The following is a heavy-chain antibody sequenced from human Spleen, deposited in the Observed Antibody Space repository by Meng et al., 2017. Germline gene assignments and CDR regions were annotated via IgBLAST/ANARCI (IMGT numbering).Heavy chain of an antibody. V-gene: IGHV4-34*01. CDR2: ITHSGST. Sequence: PLQPWGAGHLQPSETHSPTCVVPGGSFSDYYWRWIRQPPGKGLEWIGEITHSGSTNYNPSLESRATISVDTSQNNLSLKLSSVTAADSAVYYCARGPTTMAHDFDYWGQGTLVTVSS. CDR1: GGSFSDYY. D-gene: IGHD4-11*01. J-gene: IGHJ4*02. CDR3: ARGPTTMAHDFDY.